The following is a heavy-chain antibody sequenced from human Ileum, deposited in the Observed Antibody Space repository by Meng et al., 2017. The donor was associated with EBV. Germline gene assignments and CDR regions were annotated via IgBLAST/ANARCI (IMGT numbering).Heavy chain of an antibody. CDR3: LRGSGVSV. Sequence: QLASAEEGLGLAKPWETHSRTCAVSGASLGRSPYHCGWSRQPPGKVMEWIGNIFYWGSTYCSPSIKSRVTISVDTAKTQFSLKLSSVTAADTAVYHCLRGSGVSVWGQGPLVTVSS. CDR1: GASLGRSPYH. D-gene: IGHD2-8*01. CDR2: IFYWGST. J-gene: IGHJ1*01. V-gene: IGHV4-39*07.